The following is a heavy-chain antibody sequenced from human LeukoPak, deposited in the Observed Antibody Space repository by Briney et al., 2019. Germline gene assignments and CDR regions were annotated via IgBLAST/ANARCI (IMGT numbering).Heavy chain of an antibody. V-gene: IGHV1-2*02. CDR1: GYTFTGYY. Sequence: ASVKVPCKASGYTFTGYYMHWVRQAPGQGLEWMGWINPNSGGTNYAQKFQGRVTMTRDTSISTAYMELSRLRSDDTAVYYCAREVEMGNDAFDIWGQGTMVTVSS. CDR2: INPNSGGT. D-gene: IGHD1-26*01. CDR3: AREVEMGNDAFDI. J-gene: IGHJ3*02.